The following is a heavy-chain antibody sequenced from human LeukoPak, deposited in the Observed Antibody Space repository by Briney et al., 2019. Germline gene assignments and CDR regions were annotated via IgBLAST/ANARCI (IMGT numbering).Heavy chain of an antibody. D-gene: IGHD2-2*01. Sequence: PGRSLRLSCAASGFTFSSYGMHWVRQAPGKGLEWVAFVWYDGGNKYYADSVKGRFTISRDNSKNTLYLQMNSLRAEDTAVYYCARVAVGYCSSTSCYGDYWGQGTLVTVSS. CDR2: VWYDGGNK. CDR3: ARVAVGYCSSTSCYGDY. V-gene: IGHV3-33*01. J-gene: IGHJ4*02. CDR1: GFTFSSYG.